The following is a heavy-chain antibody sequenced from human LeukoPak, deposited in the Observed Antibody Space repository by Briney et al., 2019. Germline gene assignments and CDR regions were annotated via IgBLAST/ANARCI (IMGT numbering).Heavy chain of an antibody. CDR3: AKGYLSV. Sequence: PEGSLRLSCAASGFTFSNYPISWVRQPPGKGLEWVSTISAGGGSTYYADSVKGRFAISRDNSKNTLYLQMNSLRAEDSAIYYCAKGYLSVWGQGTLVTVSS. V-gene: IGHV3-23*01. J-gene: IGHJ4*02. CDR1: GFTFSNYP. CDR2: ISAGGGST. D-gene: IGHD1-1*01.